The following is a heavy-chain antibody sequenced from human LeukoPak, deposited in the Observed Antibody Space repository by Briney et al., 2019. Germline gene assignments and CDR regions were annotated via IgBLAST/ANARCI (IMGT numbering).Heavy chain of an antibody. CDR2: IYYSGST. Sequence: SETLSLTCTVSGGSISSSSYYWGWIRQPPGKGLEWIGSIYYSGSTYYNPSPKSRVTISVDTSKNQFSLKLSSVTAADTAVYYCARGDYYDSSGYYLFDYWGQGTLVTVSS. CDR1: GGSISSSSYY. CDR3: ARGDYYDSSGYYLFDY. J-gene: IGHJ4*02. D-gene: IGHD3-22*01. V-gene: IGHV4-39*07.